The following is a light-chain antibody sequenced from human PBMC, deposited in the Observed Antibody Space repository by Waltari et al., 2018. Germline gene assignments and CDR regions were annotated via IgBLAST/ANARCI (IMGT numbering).Light chain of an antibody. Sequence: QSVLTQAPSASGTPGQRVIISCSGSSSNIVNNPVNWYQQVPGTAPKLLFFCNNERPSGVPHRLSGSNAGTSASLAISGLQSEDEADYYCASWDDGLNGWVFGGGTRLTVL. CDR3: ASWDDGLNGWV. CDR2: CNN. V-gene: IGLV1-44*01. J-gene: IGLJ3*02. CDR1: SSNIVNNP.